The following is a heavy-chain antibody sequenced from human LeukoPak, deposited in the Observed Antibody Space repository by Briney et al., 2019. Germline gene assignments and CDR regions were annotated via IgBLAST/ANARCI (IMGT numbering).Heavy chain of an antibody. CDR3: ARIVKGEDAFDI. Sequence: NPSETLSLTCAVSGGSISSSNWWSWVRQPPGKGLEWIGEIYHSGSTNYNPSLKSRVTISVDKSKNQFSLKLSSVTAADTAVYYCARIVKGEDAFDIWGQGTMVTVSS. CDR1: GGSISSSNW. J-gene: IGHJ3*02. V-gene: IGHV4-4*02. D-gene: IGHD1-26*01. CDR2: IYHSGST.